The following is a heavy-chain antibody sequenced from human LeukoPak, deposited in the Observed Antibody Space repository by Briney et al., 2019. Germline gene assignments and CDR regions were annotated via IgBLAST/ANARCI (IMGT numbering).Heavy chain of an antibody. V-gene: IGHV3-13*04. CDR1: GFTLSGYD. J-gene: IGHJ2*01. Sequence: HPGGSLRLSCAASGFTLSGYDMHWVRQATGKGPEWVSAIGRAGDTYYSGSVKGRFTISRENGKNSLYLQMNSLRAGDTAVYYCVRDTISLGLSGGFDLWDRGTLVTVSS. CDR3: VRDTISLGLSGGFDL. CDR2: IGRAGDT. D-gene: IGHD3-16*01.